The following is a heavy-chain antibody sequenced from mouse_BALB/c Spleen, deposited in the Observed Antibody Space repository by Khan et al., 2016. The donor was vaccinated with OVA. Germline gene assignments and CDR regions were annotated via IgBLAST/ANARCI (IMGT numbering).Heavy chain of an antibody. V-gene: IGHV1-9*01. CDR1: GYTFSMYW. J-gene: IGHJ4*01. CDR2: ILPGSGST. Sequence: QVQLQQSGAELMKPGASVKISCKATGYTFSMYWIEWVNQRPGHGLEWIGEILPGSGSTKYNEKFEGKATFTAETSSNTAYMQLSSLTSEDSAVYYCARGGYNPAMDYWGQGTSVTVSS. D-gene: IGHD1-3*01. CDR3: ARGGYNPAMDY.